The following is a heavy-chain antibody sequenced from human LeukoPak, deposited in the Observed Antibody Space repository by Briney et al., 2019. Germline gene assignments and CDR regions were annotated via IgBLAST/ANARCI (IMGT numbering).Heavy chain of an antibody. J-gene: IGHJ5*02. CDR3: AKGTSTWALDP. CDR1: GFTFDDYA. V-gene: IGHV3-43*02. Sequence: GGSLRLSCAASGFTFDDYAMHWVRQAPGKGLEWVSLISGDGGSTYYADSVKGRFTISRDNSKNSLYLQMNSLRTEDTALHYCAKGTSTWALDPWGQGTLVTVSS. D-gene: IGHD1-1*01. CDR2: ISGDGGST.